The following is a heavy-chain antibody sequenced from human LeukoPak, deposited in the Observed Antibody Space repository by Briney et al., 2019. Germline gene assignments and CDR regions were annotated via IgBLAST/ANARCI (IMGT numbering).Heavy chain of an antibody. CDR2: INPNINGT. Sequence: ASVKVSCKASGYTFTGYYIHWVRQAPGQGLEWMGWINPNINGTNYAQKFQGRVTMTGDRSISTAYMELSRLRSDDTAVYYCAKAKYSGYGQPDYFDYWGQGTLVTVSS. V-gene: IGHV1-2*02. D-gene: IGHD5-12*01. J-gene: IGHJ4*02. CDR1: GYTFTGYY. CDR3: AKAKYSGYGQPDYFDY.